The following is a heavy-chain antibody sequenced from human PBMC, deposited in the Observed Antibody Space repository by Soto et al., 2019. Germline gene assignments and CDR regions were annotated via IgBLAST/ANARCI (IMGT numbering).Heavy chain of an antibody. Sequence: NPSETLSLTCSVSGGSVTNRDYYWGWIRQPPGRGLEWIGYLYFGGKTYYNPSLKSRVTISVDASRNQISLKLMSVTAADTALYYCAGFFYDYERPIDYWGQGTLVTVSS. CDR1: GGSVTNRDYY. CDR3: AGFFYDYERPIDY. J-gene: IGHJ4*02. D-gene: IGHD3-16*01. CDR2: LYFGGKT. V-gene: IGHV4-39*01.